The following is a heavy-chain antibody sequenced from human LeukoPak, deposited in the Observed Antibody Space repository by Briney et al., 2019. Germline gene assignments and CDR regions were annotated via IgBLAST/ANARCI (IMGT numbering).Heavy chain of an antibody. Sequence: GESLKISCKGSGYSFTSYWIGWVRQMPGKGLEWMGIIYPGDSDTRYSPFFQGQVTISADKSISTAYLQWSSLKASDTAMYYCARQFGPNYVAFDIWGQGTMVTVSS. CDR1: GYSFTSYW. V-gene: IGHV5-51*01. CDR2: IYPGDSDT. CDR3: ARQFGPNYVAFDI. J-gene: IGHJ3*02. D-gene: IGHD1-7*01.